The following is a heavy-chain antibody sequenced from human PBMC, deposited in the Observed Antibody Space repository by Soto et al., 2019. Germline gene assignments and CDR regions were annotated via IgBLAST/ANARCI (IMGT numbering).Heavy chain of an antibody. D-gene: IGHD1-20*01. Sequence: QVQLVQSGAEVKEPGSSVKVSCKVSGGTFSSQTINWVRQVPGQGLEWMGSVIPIIGEGQYAQSILGRVTRIIGDGKYREGFLGIFTITATSPTTTPSMRLSSQPAEETAVYYWARPAVNDLDADSSAFDIWGQGTMVTVSS. CDR1: GGTFSSQT. CDR2: VIPIIGEG. J-gene: IGHJ3*02. CDR3: SMRLSSQPAEETAVYYWARPAVNDLDADSSAFDI. V-gene: IGHV1-69*02.